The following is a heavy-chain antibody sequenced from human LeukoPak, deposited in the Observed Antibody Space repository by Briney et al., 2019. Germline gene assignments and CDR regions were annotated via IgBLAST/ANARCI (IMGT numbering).Heavy chain of an antibody. V-gene: IGHV1-46*01. CDR3: ARLWGLLWFGESPHPADY. CDR1: GYTFTSYY. Sequence: GASVKVSCKASGYTFTSYYMHWVRQAPGQGLEWMGIINPSGGSTSYAQKFQGRVTMTRDMSTSTVYMELSSLRSDDTAVYYCARLWGLLWFGESPHPADYWGQGTLVTVSS. D-gene: IGHD3-10*01. J-gene: IGHJ4*02. CDR2: INPSGGST.